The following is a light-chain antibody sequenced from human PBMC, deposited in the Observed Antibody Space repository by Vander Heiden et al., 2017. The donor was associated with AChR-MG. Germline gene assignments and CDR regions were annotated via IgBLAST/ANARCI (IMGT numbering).Light chain of an antibody. V-gene: IGKV3-20*01. CDR1: QSVTGSS. Sequence: EIVLTQSPGTLSFSPGASATLSCRASQSVTGSSLAWYQQKPGQARRLLIFAASSRAGGIPDRFSGGGSGTDFTLTISRLEPEDFAVYYCQQYGSSPRTFGQGTKVEIK. CDR2: AAS. CDR3: QQYGSSPRT. J-gene: IGKJ1*01.